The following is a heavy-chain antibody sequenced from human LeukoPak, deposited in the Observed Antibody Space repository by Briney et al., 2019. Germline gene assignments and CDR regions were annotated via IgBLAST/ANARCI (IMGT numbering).Heavy chain of an antibody. Sequence: GGSLRLSCAASGFTFSDHWMDWVRQAPGKGLEWIARVKIRPRGYNTEYAASVEGRFIISRDDSKNSVSLQMNSLRREDTAVYYCTDIGAGGDYWGQGTLVTVSS. D-gene: IGHD1-26*01. J-gene: IGHJ4*02. V-gene: IGHV3-72*01. CDR2: VKIRPRGYNT. CDR1: GFTFSDHW. CDR3: TDIGAGGDY.